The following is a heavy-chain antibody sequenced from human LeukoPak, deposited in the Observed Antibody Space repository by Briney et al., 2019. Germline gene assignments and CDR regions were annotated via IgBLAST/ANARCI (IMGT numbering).Heavy chain of an antibody. CDR2: ISQDGSEK. CDR3: ARDSYRALEF. Sequence: GGSLRLSCAAPGFTFNSHWMKLVRPAPGEGLQWVAHISQDGSEKYYVDSVKGRFTISRDNTKNSLYLQMSSLRAEDTAVYYCARDSYRALEFWGQGALVTVSS. J-gene: IGHJ4*02. D-gene: IGHD1-14*01. CDR1: GFTFNSHW. V-gene: IGHV3-7*01.